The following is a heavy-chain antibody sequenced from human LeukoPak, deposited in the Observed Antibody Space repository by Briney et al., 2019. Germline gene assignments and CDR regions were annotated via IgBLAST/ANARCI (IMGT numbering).Heavy chain of an antibody. V-gene: IGHV3-66*01. CDR1: GFTLITNY. CDR3: ARLNSPYGP. Sequence: GGSLRLSCAASGFTLITNYVSWVRQAPRKGLERVSAIYSSGTTYYPDSVKGRFTISRDSSKNTMYLQMNSLRAEDTAVYYCARLNSPYGPWGQGTLVTVSS. J-gene: IGHJ4*02. D-gene: IGHD2-8*01. CDR2: IYSSGTT.